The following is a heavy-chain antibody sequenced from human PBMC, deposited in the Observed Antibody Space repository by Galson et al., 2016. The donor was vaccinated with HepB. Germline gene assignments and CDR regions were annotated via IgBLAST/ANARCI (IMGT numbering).Heavy chain of an antibody. D-gene: IGHD1-26*01. Sequence: LRLSCAASGFSFSSYALNWVRQPPGKGREWVSGIAGSGDSTYYADSVQGRFTISRDNSENTLYLQMNSLRAEETAVYYCAKAGWGLVGATEIDSWGQGILVTVSS. CDR2: IAGSGDST. CDR1: GFSFSSYA. CDR3: AKAGWGLVGATEIDS. V-gene: IGHV3-23*01. J-gene: IGHJ4*02.